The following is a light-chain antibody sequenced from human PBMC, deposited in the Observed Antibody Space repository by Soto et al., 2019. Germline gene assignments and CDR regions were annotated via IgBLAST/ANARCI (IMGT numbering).Light chain of an antibody. J-gene: IGKJ5*01. CDR1: QTVGSN. Sequence: DIVMTQSPATLSVSPGERATLSCSASQTVGSNLAWYHQKPGQAPRLLIYGASTRATGIPARFSGSGSGTEFTLTIRSLEPEDFAVYYCQHHSNGPPINFGQGTRREIK. CDR2: GAS. CDR3: QHHSNGPPIN. V-gene: IGKV3-15*01.